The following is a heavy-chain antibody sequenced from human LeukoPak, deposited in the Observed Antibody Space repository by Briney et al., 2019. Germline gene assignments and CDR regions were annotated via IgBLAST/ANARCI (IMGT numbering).Heavy chain of an antibody. CDR2: IYYSGST. V-gene: IGHV4-59*01. J-gene: IGHJ2*01. CDR3: ARVSDWSHWYFDL. D-gene: IGHD3/OR15-3a*01. CDR1: GGSISSYY. Sequence: SETLSLTCTVSGGSISSYYWSWIRQPPGKGLEWIGYIYYSGSTNYNPSLKSRVTISVDTSKNQFSLKLSSVTAADTAVYYCARVSDWSHWYFDLWGRGTLVTVSS.